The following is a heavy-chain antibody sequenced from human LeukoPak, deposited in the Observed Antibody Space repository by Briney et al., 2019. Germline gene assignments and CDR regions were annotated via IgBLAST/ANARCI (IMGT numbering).Heavy chain of an antibody. V-gene: IGHV3-23*01. J-gene: IGHJ4*02. D-gene: IGHD5-24*01. CDR3: AKDPRVGSRVATPCH. Sequence: PGGSLRLSCAASGFTFSSYAMSWVRQAPGKGLEWVSAISGSGGSTYYADSVKGRFPISRDNSKSTLFLQMNSLRAEDTAVYYCAKDPRVGSRVATPCHWGQGTLVTVSS. CDR2: ISGSGGST. CDR1: GFTFSSYA.